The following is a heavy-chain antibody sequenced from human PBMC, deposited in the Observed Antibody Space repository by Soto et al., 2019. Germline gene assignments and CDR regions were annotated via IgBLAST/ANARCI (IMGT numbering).Heavy chain of an antibody. V-gene: IGHV1-2*04. J-gene: IGHJ6*02. CDR3: ARGDSTDCSNGVCSFFYNHDMDV. CDR1: GYSFTDYH. Sequence: ASVKVSCKASGYSFTDYHIHWVRQAPGQGLEWLGRINPKSGGTSTAQKFQGWVTMTTDTSISTASIELTRLTSDDTAIYYCARGDSTDCSNGVCSFFYNHDMDVWGQGTTVTVSS. D-gene: IGHD2-8*01. CDR2: INPKSGGT.